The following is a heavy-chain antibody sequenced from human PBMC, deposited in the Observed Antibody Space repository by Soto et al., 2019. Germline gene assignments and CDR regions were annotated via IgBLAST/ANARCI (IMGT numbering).Heavy chain of an antibody. V-gene: IGHV4-34*01. CDR1: GGSFSGYY. CDR2: INHSGST. J-gene: IGHJ5*02. Sequence: TSETLSLTCADYGGSFSGYYSTWTRQPPGKGLEWIGEINHSGSTNYNPSLKSRVTISVDTSKNQFSLKLSSVTAADTAVYYCARAVLRRAAAKFDPWGQGTLVTVSS. D-gene: IGHD6-13*01. CDR3: ARAVLRRAAAKFDP.